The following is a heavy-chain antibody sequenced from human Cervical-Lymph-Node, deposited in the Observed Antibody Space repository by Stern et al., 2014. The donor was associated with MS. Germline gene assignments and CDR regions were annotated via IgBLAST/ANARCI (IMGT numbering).Heavy chain of an antibody. D-gene: IGHD3-10*02. CDR3: ATERGNTYVFDN. J-gene: IGHJ4*02. CDR1: GGTFNRYV. Sequence: QVQLVQSGAEVKKPGSSVKVSCKASGGTFNRYVFSWVRQAPGQGLEWMGGISPLFGKANYAQKFQGRVSLTADESASTTYMEVTSLRSEDTAIYYCATERGNTYVFDNWGQGTLVTVSS. V-gene: IGHV1-69*01. CDR2: ISPLFGKA.